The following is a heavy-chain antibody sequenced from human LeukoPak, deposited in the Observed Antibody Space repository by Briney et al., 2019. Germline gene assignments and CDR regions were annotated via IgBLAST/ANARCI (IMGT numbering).Heavy chain of an antibody. CDR1: AFSFSNYN. V-gene: IGHV3-21*01. Sequence: GGSLRLSCAASAFSFSNYNMNWVRQAPGKGLEWVSSITSSGSYIYYADSVKGRFTISRDNAKNSLYLQMNSLRAEDTAVYYCARVRRPGIAAAPTFDPWGQGTLVTVSS. D-gene: IGHD6-13*01. J-gene: IGHJ5*02. CDR3: ARVRRPGIAAAPTFDP. CDR2: ITSSGSYI.